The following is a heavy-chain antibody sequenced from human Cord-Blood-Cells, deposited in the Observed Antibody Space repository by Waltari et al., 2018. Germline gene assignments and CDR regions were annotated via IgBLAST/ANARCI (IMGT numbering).Heavy chain of an antibody. CDR1: GYTFTSYG. Sequence: QVQLVQSGAEVKKPGASVKVSCKASGYTFTSYGISWVRPAPGQGLEWMGWISAYNGNTNYAQKLQGRVTMTTDTSTSTAYMELRSLRSDDTAVYYCARSVHCSSTSCYTSAFDIWGQGTMVTVSS. CDR2: ISAYNGNT. CDR3: ARSVHCSSTSCYTSAFDI. J-gene: IGHJ3*02. D-gene: IGHD2-2*02. V-gene: IGHV1-18*04.